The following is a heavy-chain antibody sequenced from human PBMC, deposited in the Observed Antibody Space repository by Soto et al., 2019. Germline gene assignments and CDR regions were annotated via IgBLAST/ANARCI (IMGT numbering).Heavy chain of an antibody. J-gene: IGHJ1*01. D-gene: IGHD6-13*01. CDR2: ISWNSGSI. CDR3: AKGLYSSSWHWPAQH. V-gene: IGHV3-9*01. Sequence: EVQLVESGGGLVQPGRSLRLSCAASGFTFDDYAMHWVRQAPGKGLEWVSGISWNSGSIGYADSVKGRFTISRDNAKNSLYLQMNRPRAEDTALYSCAKGLYSSSWHWPAQHWGQGTLVTVSS. CDR1: GFTFDDYA.